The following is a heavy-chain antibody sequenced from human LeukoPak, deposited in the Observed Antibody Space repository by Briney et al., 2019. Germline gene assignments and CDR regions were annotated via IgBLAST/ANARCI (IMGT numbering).Heavy chain of an antibody. CDR2: IYYSGST. D-gene: IGHD3-9*01. J-gene: IGHJ6*03. V-gene: IGHV4-31*03. Sequence: SETLSLTCTVSGGSISSGGYYWSWIRQHPGKGLEWIGYIYYSGSTYYNPSLKSRVTISVDTSKNQFSLKLSSVTAADTAVYYCATAGIDILTGYSHYYYYYMDVWGKGTTVTVSS. CDR1: GGSISSGGYY. CDR3: ATAGIDILTGYSHYYYYYMDV.